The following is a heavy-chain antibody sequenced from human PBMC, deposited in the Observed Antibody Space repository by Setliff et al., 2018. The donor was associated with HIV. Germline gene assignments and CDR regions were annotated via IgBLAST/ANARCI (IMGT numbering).Heavy chain of an antibody. CDR2: ISATGST. J-gene: IGHJ6*03. Sequence: PSETLSLTCTVSGGIISSDSFFWSWIRQPAGKGLEWIGHISATGSTNYNPSLKSRVTISVDTSKNQFSLKLSSVTAADTAVYYCARQHYYDSSGRNLMDVWGKGTTVTVSS. D-gene: IGHD3-22*01. V-gene: IGHV4-61*09. CDR1: GGIISSDSFF. CDR3: ARQHYYDSSGRNLMDV.